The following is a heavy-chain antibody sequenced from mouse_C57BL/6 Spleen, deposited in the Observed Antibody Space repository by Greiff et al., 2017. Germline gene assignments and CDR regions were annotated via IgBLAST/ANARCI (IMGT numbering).Heavy chain of an antibody. CDR2: ISSGGSYT. J-gene: IGHJ3*01. CDR3: ARQGYEYDTWFAY. V-gene: IGHV5-6*01. CDR1: GFTFSSYG. Sequence: EVQRVESGGDLVKPGGSLKLSCAASGFTFSSYGMSWVRQTPDKRLEWVATISSGGSYTYYPDSVKGRFTISRDNAKNTLYLQMSSLKSEDTAMYYCARQGYEYDTWFAYWGQGTLVTVSA. D-gene: IGHD2-4*01.